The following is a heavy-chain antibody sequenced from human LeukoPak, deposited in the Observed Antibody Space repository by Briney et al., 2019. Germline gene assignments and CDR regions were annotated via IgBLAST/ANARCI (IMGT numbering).Heavy chain of an antibody. V-gene: IGHV3-23*01. D-gene: IGHD6-19*01. CDR1: GFTFSSYG. J-gene: IGHJ5*02. CDR3: ARSSGWP. CDR2: ISGSGGNT. Sequence: GGSLRLSCAASGFTFSSYGMTWVRQAPGKGLEWVSGISGSGGNTYYADSVKGRFTISRDNSKNTLYLQMNSLRVEDTAVYYCARSSGWPWGQGTLVTVSS.